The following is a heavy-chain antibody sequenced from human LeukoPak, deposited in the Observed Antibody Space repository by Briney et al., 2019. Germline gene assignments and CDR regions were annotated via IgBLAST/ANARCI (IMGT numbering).Heavy chain of an antibody. J-gene: IGHJ4*02. V-gene: IGHV3-7*01. CDR3: ARDSRGVFDY. CDR1: GFTFRSYW. Sequence: GGSLRLSCAASGFTFRSYWMTWVRQTPGKGLAWVANINQDGSEIHYVDTVRGRFTISRDNAKNTLYLQVNSLGAEDTAVYYCARDSRGVFDYWGQGTLVTASS. D-gene: IGHD3-10*01. CDR2: INQDGSEI.